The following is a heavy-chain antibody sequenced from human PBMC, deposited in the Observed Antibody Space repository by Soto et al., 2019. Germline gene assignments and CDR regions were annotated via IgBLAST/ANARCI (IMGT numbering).Heavy chain of an antibody. J-gene: IGHJ6*02. D-gene: IGHD3-3*01. V-gene: IGHV3-23*01. CDR2: ISGSGGST. Sequence: PGGSLRLSCAASGFGFTFSSYAMSWVRQAPGKGLEWVSAISGSGGSTYYADSVKGRFTISRDNAKNTLYLQMNSLRAEDTAVYYCARDLLRPLVWSNYYYYYGMDVWGQGTTVTVSS. CDR3: ARDLLRPLVWSNYYYYYGMDV. CDR1: GFGFTFSSYA.